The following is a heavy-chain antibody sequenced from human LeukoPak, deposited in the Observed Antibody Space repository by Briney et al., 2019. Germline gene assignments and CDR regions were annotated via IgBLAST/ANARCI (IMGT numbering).Heavy chain of an antibody. CDR2: IYYSGST. CDR3: AEESIQLWFWY. D-gene: IGHD5-18*01. CDR1: GGSISSSSYY. V-gene: IGHV4-39*07. J-gene: IGHJ4*02. Sequence: PSETLSLTCTVSGGSISSSSYYWGWIRQPPGKGLEWIGSIYYSGSTYYNPSLKSRVTISVDTSKNQFSLKLSSVTAADTAVYYCAEESIQLWFWYWGQGTLVTVSS.